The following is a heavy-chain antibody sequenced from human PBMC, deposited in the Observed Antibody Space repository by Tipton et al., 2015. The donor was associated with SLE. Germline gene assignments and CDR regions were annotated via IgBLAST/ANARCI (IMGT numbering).Heavy chain of an antibody. V-gene: IGHV1-2*02. J-gene: IGHJ4*02. Sequence: SGAEVKKPGASVKVSCTASGYTFIDNYMHWVRQAPGQSLEWMGWIDPIRGDTSYAQKFQGRVNLTLDTSTSTAYMDLTSLKADDTAVYYCARDSGGDYDYYFESWGQGTLVTVSS. D-gene: IGHD3-3*01. CDR3: ARDSGGDYDYYFES. CDR1: GYTFIDNY. CDR2: IDPIRGDT.